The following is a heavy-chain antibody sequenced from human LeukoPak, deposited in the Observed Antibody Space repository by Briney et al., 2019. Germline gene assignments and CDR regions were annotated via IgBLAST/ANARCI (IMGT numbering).Heavy chain of an antibody. Sequence: GASVKVSCKVVAYDFTGYYIHWVRQAPGQGPEWMGRLNPNTGHAVYAFKFQGRVTITRDTSSSTAYMEVTRLTSDDTAVYYCATSRLTYYYDSSGSPVDYWGQGTLVTVSS. CDR2: LNPNTGHA. CDR1: AYDFTGYY. CDR3: ATSRLTYYYDSSGSPVDY. J-gene: IGHJ4*02. V-gene: IGHV1-2*06. D-gene: IGHD3-22*01.